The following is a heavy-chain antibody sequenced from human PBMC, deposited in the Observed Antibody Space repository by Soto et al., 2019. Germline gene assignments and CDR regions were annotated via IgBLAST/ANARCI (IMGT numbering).Heavy chain of an antibody. D-gene: IGHD4-17*01. J-gene: IGHJ4*02. CDR3: APLYSGGYFDY. Sequence: QITLKESGPTLVKPTQTLTLTCTFSGFSLSTSGVGVGWIRPPPGKALEWLALIYWHDDKRYSQSLKGRLTITKDTSKNPVDLTMTNMDPEDTATYYCAPLYSGGYFDYWGQGTLVTVSS. CDR2: IYWHDDK. V-gene: IGHV2-5*01. CDR1: GFSLSTSGVG.